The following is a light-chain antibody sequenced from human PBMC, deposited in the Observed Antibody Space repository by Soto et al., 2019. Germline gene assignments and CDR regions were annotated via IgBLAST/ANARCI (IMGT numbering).Light chain of an antibody. CDR1: QSVSNSG. V-gene: IGKV3-20*01. Sequence: EIVLTQSPGTLSLSPGERATLSCRASQSVSNSGLAWYQQKPGQAPSLLIYDASSRPTGIPDRFSGSGSGTDFTLTISRLEPEDFALYYCQQYAISPPTFGGGTKVDIK. CDR2: DAS. J-gene: IGKJ4*01. CDR3: QQYAISPPT.